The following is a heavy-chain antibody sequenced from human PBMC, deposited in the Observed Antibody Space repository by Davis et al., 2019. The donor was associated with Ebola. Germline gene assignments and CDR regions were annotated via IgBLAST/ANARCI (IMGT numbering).Heavy chain of an antibody. D-gene: IGHD2-15*01. Sequence: ASVKVSCKASGYTFTSYAMHWVRQAPGQRLEWMGWINAGNGNTKYSQKFQGRVTITRDTSASTAYMELSSLRSEDTAVYYCAREPMRDKGYYYYYGMDVWGQGTTVTVSS. CDR2: INAGNGNT. J-gene: IGHJ6*02. CDR3: AREPMRDKGYYYYYGMDV. V-gene: IGHV1-3*01. CDR1: GYTFTSYA.